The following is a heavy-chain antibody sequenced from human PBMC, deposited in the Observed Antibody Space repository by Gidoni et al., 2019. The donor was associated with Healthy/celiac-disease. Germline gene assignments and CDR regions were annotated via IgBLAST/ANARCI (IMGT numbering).Heavy chain of an antibody. J-gene: IGHJ4*02. D-gene: IGHD3-22*01. CDR3: AREPILNYYDSSGIFDY. V-gene: IGHV3-7*01. Sequence: EVQLVESGEGLVQPGGSLRLSCAASGFTFSSYWMSWVRQAPGKGLEWVANIKQDGSEKYYVDSVKGRFTISRDNAKNSLYLQMNSLRAEDTAVYYCAREPILNYYDSSGIFDYWGQGTLVTVSS. CDR2: IKQDGSEK. CDR1: GFTFSSYW.